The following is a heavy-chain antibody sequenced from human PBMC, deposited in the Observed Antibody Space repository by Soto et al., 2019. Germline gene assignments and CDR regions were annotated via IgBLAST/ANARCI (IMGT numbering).Heavy chain of an antibody. CDR1: GYIFTGYF. Sequence: RASVKVSCKASGYIFTGYFIQWLRQAPGQGLEWMGWINPNSGGTNYAQKFQGWVTMTRDTSISTAYMELSRLRSDDTAVYYCAREEVATTYYYYYGMDVWGQGTTVTVSS. D-gene: IGHD5-12*01. J-gene: IGHJ6*02. V-gene: IGHV1-2*04. CDR2: INPNSGGT. CDR3: AREEVATTYYYYYGMDV.